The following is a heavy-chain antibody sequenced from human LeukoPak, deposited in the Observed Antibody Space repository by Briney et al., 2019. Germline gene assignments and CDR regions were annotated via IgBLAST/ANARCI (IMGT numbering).Heavy chain of an antibody. CDR1: GFTFSSYS. V-gene: IGHV3-21*01. CDR3: ARDQGATNYFDY. Sequence: GGPLRLSCAASGFTFSSYSMNWVRQAPGKGLEWVSSISSSSSYIYYADSVKGRFTISRDNAKNSLYLQMNSLRAEDTAVYYCARDQGATNYFDYWGQGTQVTVSS. J-gene: IGHJ4*02. CDR2: ISSSSSYI. D-gene: IGHD1-26*01.